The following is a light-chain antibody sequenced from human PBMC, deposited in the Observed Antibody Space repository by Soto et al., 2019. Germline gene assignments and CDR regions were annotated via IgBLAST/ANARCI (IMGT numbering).Light chain of an antibody. V-gene: IGKV3-15*01. J-gene: IGKJ1*01. CDR1: QSVSSN. CDR3: QKYNNWPPHT. CDR2: GAS. Sequence: EIVMTQSPATLSVSPGERATLSCRASQSVSSNLAWYQQKPGQAPRLLIYGASNRATGIPDRFSGSGSGTEFTLTISRLQSEDFAVYYCQKYNNWPPHTFGQGTKVDI.